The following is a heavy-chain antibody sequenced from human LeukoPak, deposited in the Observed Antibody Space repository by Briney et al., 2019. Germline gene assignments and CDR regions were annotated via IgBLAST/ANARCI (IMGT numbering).Heavy chain of an antibody. CDR1: GFTFSDYY. Sequence: GGSLRLSCAAYGFTFSDYYMSWIRQAPGKGLEWVSYISSSGCTIYYADSVKGRFTISRDNAKNSLYLQTNSLRAEDTAVYYCARVAAAMYYYYYMDVWGKGTTVTVSS. CDR3: ARVAAAMYYYYYMDV. J-gene: IGHJ6*03. V-gene: IGHV3-11*04. CDR2: ISSSGCTI. D-gene: IGHD6-13*01.